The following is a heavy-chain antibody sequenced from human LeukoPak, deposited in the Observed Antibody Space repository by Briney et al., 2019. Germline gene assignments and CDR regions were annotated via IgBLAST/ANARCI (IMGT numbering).Heavy chain of an antibody. V-gene: IGHV4-38-2*02. J-gene: IGHJ1*01. CDR3: ARAVDSSAFSAFQH. CDR2: IYHSGAT. CDR1: GHSIINSFY. Sequence: SETLSLTCTVSGHSIINSFYWGWIRQPPGKGLEWIGSIYHSGATYYNPSLKSRVTISLDTSKNQFSLKLNSVTAADTAVYYCARAVDSSAFSAFQHWGQGTLVTVSS. D-gene: IGHD3-22*01.